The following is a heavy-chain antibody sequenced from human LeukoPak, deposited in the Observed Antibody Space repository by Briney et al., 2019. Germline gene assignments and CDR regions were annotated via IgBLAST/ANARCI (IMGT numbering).Heavy chain of an antibody. J-gene: IGHJ4*02. CDR2: INSDGSST. V-gene: IGHV3-74*01. CDR3: ARESHVPGTTGEY. Sequence: GGSLRPSCAASGFTSRSYWMHWVRQAPGKGLVGVSRINSDGSSTSYADSVKGRFTISRDNAKNTLYLQMNSLRAEDTAVYYCARESHVPGTTGEYWGQGTLVTVSS. D-gene: IGHD1-1*01. CDR1: GFTSRSYW.